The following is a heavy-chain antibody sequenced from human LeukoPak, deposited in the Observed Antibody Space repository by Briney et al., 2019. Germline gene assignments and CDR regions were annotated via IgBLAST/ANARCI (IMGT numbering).Heavy chain of an antibody. CDR1: GGSVSSGSYY. CDR2: IYYSGST. J-gene: IGHJ1*01. V-gene: IGHV4-61*01. D-gene: IGHD6-19*01. Sequence: SETLSLTCTVSGGSVSSGSYYWSWIRQPPGKGLERIGYIYYSGSTNYNPSLKSRVTISVDTSKNQFSLKLSSVTAADTAVYYCARGQQWLGAEYFQHWGQGTLVTVSS. CDR3: ARGQQWLGAEYFQH.